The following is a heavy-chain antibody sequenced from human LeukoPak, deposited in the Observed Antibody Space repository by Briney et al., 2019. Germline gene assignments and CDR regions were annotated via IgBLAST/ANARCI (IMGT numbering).Heavy chain of an antibody. CDR2: IYYSGST. CDR3: ARDPMPKQYCLDDCYSIFEY. CDR1: GGSISSYY. D-gene: IGHD2-21*02. V-gene: IGHV4-59*01. Sequence: SETLSLTCTVSGGSISSYYWNWIRQPPGKGLEWIGYIYYSGSTNYNPSLKSRVTISVDTSKNQFSLKLSSVTAADTAVYYCARDPMPKQYCLDDCYSIFEYWGQGTLVTVSS. J-gene: IGHJ4*02.